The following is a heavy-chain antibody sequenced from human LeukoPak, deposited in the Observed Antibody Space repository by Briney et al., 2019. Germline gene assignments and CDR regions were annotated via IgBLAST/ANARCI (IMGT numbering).Heavy chain of an antibody. CDR1: GFTFSSYG. D-gene: IGHD3-3*01. Sequence: GRSLRLSCAASGFTFSSYGMHWVRQAPGKGLEWVAVIWYDGSNKYYADSVKGRFTISRDNSKNTLYLQMNSLRAEDTAVYYCAKDITIFGVVIKGMDVWGKGTTVTVSS. V-gene: IGHV3-33*06. J-gene: IGHJ6*04. CDR3: AKDITIFGVVIKGMDV. CDR2: IWYDGSNK.